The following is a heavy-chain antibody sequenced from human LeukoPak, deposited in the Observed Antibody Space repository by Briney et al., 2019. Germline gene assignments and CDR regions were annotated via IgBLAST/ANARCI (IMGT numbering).Heavy chain of an antibody. J-gene: IGHJ3*01. CDR2: ISFDATKE. D-gene: IGHD1-1*01. V-gene: IGHV3-30*01. Sequence: GGSLRLSCAASGFTFSNYAMHWVRQAPGKGLEWVAVISFDATKEYFGKSVKGRFTISRDNSKATLYLQMHRLRIEDTALYFCARFKVGTNTTQKNAFDVWGRGTVVAVSS. CDR3: ARFKVGTNTTQKNAFDV. CDR1: GFTFSNYA.